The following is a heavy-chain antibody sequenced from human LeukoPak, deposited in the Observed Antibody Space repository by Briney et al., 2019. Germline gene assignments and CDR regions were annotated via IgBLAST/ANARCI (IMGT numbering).Heavy chain of an antibody. CDR3: ARVRRYTRASRNWLDP. CDR2: INPDNGGA. D-gene: IGHD6-6*01. Sequence: ASVKVSCKASGYSFTGYHMHWVRQAPGQGLEWMGRINPDNGGANYAQKFRGRVTMTRDTSVRTAYMELSRLTSADTAVYYCARVRRYTRASRNWLDPWGQGTLVTVSS. V-gene: IGHV1-2*02. CDR1: GYSFTGYH. J-gene: IGHJ5*02.